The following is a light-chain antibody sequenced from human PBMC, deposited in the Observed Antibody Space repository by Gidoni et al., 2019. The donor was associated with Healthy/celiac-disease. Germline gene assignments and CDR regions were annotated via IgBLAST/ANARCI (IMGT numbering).Light chain of an antibody. CDR2: WAS. J-gene: IGKJ2*01. CDR3: QQYYSSPYT. V-gene: IGKV4-1*01. Sequence: DIVLTQSPESLAVSLGERATINCKCSQSVLSSSNNKNYLAWYQQKPGQPPKLLIYWASTRESGVPYRFSGSGSGTDFTLTISSLQAEDVAVYYCQQYYSSPYTFGQXTKLEIK. CDR1: QSVLSSSNNKNY.